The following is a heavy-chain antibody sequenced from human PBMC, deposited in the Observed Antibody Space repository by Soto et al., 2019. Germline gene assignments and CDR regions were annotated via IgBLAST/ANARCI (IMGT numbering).Heavy chain of an antibody. CDR3: AIDIGNQAYYDSSGYFGFDP. CDR1: GDSIFPYY. Sequence: SETLSLTCTVSGDSIFPYYWSWIRQPPGKGLEWIGHIYYSGNTNYNPSLKSRVTISVDTSKNQFSLKLSSVTAADTAVYYCAIDIGNQAYYDSSGYFGFDPWGQGTLVTVSS. V-gene: IGHV4-59*01. J-gene: IGHJ5*02. CDR2: IYYSGNT. D-gene: IGHD3-22*01.